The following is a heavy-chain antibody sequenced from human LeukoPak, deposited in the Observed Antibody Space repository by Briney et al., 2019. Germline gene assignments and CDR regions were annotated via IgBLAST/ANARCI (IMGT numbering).Heavy chain of an antibody. D-gene: IGHD5-18*01. CDR2: IYYSGNT. J-gene: IGHJ4*02. CDR3: ARHSYGTFDY. Sequence: SETLSLTCTVSGDSINTKSYYWGWIRQPPGEGLEWIGSIYYSGNTYYNPSLKSRVTLSIDTSKNQFSLRLSSVTAADTAVYYCARHSYGTFDYWGQGTLVTVSS. CDR1: GDSINTKSYY. V-gene: IGHV4-39*01.